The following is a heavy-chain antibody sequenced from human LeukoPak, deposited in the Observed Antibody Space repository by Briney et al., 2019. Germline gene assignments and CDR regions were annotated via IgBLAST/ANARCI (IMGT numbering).Heavy chain of an antibody. D-gene: IGHD6-13*01. CDR1: GGSISSYY. Sequence: SETLSLTCTVSGGSISSYYWSWIRQPPGKGLEWIGYIYYSGSTNYNPSLKSRVTISVDTSKNQFSPTLSSVTAADTAVYYCATRPDIASTGPGWFDPWGQGTLVTVSS. CDR3: ATRPDIASTGPGWFDP. J-gene: IGHJ5*02. CDR2: IYYSGST. V-gene: IGHV4-59*12.